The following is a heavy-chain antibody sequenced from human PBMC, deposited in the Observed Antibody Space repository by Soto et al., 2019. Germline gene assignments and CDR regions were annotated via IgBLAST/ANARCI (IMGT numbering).Heavy chain of an antibody. D-gene: IGHD3-3*01. CDR2: IYYSGST. J-gene: IGHJ3*02. CDR3: ARGVDYDFWSGYPIDAFDI. Sequence: GSLRLSCAASGFTFSNAWMSWIRQPPGKGLEWIGYIYYSGSTNYNPSLKSRVTISVDTSKNQFSLKLSSVTAADTAVYYCARGVDYDFWSGYPIDAFDIWGQGTMVTVSS. CDR1: GFTFSNAW. V-gene: IGHV4-59*01.